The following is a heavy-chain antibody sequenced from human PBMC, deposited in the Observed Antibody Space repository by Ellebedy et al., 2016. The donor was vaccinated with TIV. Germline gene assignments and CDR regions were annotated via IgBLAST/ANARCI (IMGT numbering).Heavy chain of an antibody. Sequence: SETLSLTXTVSGGSISSGGYYWSWIRQHPGKGLEWIGYIYYSGSTYYNPSLKSRVTISVDTSKNQFSLKLSSVTAADTAVYYCARGEATLSDYWGQGTLVTVSS. J-gene: IGHJ4*02. CDR1: GGSISSGGYY. V-gene: IGHV4-31*03. CDR3: ARGEATLSDY. CDR2: IYYSGST. D-gene: IGHD1-26*01.